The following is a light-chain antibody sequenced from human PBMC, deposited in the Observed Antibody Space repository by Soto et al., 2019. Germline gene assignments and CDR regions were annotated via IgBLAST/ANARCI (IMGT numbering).Light chain of an antibody. V-gene: IGKV3-11*01. CDR1: QSVSSY. Sequence: EIVLTQSRAALSLSPGERATRSCRASQSVSSYLAWYQQKPGQAPRLLIYDASNRATGIPARFSGSGSGTDFTLTISSLEPEDFAVYYCQQRSTWPPITFGQGTRLEI. J-gene: IGKJ5*01. CDR2: DAS. CDR3: QQRSTWPPIT.